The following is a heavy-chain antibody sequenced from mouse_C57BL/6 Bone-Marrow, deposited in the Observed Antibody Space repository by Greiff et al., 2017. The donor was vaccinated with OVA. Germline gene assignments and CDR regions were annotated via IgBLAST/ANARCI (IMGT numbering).Heavy chain of an antibody. CDR3: VSRGRGFDY. Sequence: EVQVVESGGGLVQPKGSLKLSCAASGFSFNTYAMNWVRQAPGKGLEWVARIRSKSNNYATYYADSVKDRFTISRDDSESMLYLQMNNLKTEDTAVYYCVSRGRGFDYWGQGTTLTVSS. CDR1: GFSFNTYA. CDR2: IRSKSNNYAT. V-gene: IGHV10-1*01. J-gene: IGHJ2*01.